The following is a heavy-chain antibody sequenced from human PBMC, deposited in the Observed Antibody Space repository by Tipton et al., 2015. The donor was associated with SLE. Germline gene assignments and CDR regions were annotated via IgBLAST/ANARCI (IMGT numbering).Heavy chain of an antibody. V-gene: IGHV4-38-2*02. J-gene: IGHJ4*02. CDR2: IYRSGSA. CDR3: ARQRLQPGGDYFDY. Sequence: TLSLTCTVSGYSISSGYYWGWMRQSPGKGLEWIASIYRSGSAYYTPSLRSRVTISQDTSKNQFSLNLSSVTAADTAVYYCARQRLQPGGDYFDYWGQGTPVTVSS. CDR1: GYSISSGYY. D-gene: IGHD4-11*01.